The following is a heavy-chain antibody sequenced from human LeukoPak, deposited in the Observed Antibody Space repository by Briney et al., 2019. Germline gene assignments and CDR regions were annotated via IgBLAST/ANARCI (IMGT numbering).Heavy chain of an antibody. CDR3: AKDRSITMVRGVPGY. V-gene: IGHV3-7*01. Sequence: GGSLRLSCAASGFTFSSYWMSWVRQAPGKGLEWVANIKQDGSEKYYVDSVKGRFTISRDNAKNSLYLQMNSLRAEDTAVYYCAKDRSITMVRGVPGYWGQGTLVTVSS. D-gene: IGHD3-10*01. CDR1: GFTFSSYW. J-gene: IGHJ4*02. CDR2: IKQDGSEK.